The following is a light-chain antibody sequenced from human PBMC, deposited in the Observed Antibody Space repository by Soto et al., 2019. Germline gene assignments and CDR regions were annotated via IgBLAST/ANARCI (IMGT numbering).Light chain of an antibody. Sequence: QSALTQPASVSGSPGQSITISCTGTSSDVGGFNYVSWYQQHPDKAPKLLIYEVSKWPSGAPHRFSGSKSGNTASLTISGLQAEDEADYFCTSYTTTPSHVVFGGGTKLTVL. CDR3: TSYTTTPSHVV. CDR1: SSDVGGFNY. V-gene: IGLV2-14*01. CDR2: EVS. J-gene: IGLJ2*01.